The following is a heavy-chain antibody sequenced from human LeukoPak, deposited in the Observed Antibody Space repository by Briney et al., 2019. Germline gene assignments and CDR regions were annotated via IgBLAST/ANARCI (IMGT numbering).Heavy chain of an antibody. CDR1: GFTFSGYW. Sequence: GGSLRLSCAASGFTFSGYWMSWVRQAPGKGLERVANIKEDGSEKYYVDSVKGRFTISRDNAKNSLYLQMNSLRVEDTAVYYCAGQGPRFDPWGQGTLVTVSS. V-gene: IGHV3-7*01. J-gene: IGHJ5*02. CDR3: AGQGPRFDP. CDR2: IKEDGSEK.